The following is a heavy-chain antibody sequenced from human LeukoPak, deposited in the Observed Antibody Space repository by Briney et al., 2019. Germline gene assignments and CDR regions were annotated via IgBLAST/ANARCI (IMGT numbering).Heavy chain of an antibody. Sequence: PGGSLRLSCAASGFTFSSYWMSWVRQAPGKGLEWVSGISGSGGSTYYADSVKGRFTISRDNSKNTLYLQMNSLRAEDTAVYYCAKGVEDSNYVGDYYMDVWGKGTTVTVSS. CDR2: ISGSGGST. D-gene: IGHD4-11*01. J-gene: IGHJ6*03. CDR1: GFTFSSYW. V-gene: IGHV3-23*01. CDR3: AKGVEDSNYVGDYYMDV.